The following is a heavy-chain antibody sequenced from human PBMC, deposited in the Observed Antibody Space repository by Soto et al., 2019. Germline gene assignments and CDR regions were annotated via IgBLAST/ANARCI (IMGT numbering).Heavy chain of an antibody. CDR2: ISWNGDAT. J-gene: IGHJ4*02. V-gene: IGHV3-9*01. CDR3: ANLPLYGSGFDC. Sequence: EVQLVESGGALVQPGGSLRLSCTASGFTFDDYAIHWVRQAPGKGLEWISGISWNGDATGYADSVKGRFTISRGNAKNSLYLQMNSLRTEDTAMYFCANLPLYGSGFDCWGQGTLVTVAS. D-gene: IGHD3-10*01. CDR1: GFTFDDYA.